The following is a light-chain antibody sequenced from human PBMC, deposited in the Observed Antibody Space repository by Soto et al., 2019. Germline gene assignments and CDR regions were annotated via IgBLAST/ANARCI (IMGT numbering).Light chain of an antibody. CDR1: QSVSSY. CDR3: QQRSNWSPYT. Sequence: EIVLTQSQATLFLSPGERATLSCRASQSVSSYLAWYQQKPGQAPRLLIYDASNRATGIPARFSGSGSGTDFTLTISSLEPEDSAVYYCQQRSNWSPYTFGQGTKLEIK. J-gene: IGKJ2*01. CDR2: DAS. V-gene: IGKV3-11*01.